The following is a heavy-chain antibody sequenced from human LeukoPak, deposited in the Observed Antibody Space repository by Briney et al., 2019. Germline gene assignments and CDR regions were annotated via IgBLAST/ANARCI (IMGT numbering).Heavy chain of an antibody. V-gene: IGHV3-33*01. J-gene: IGHJ4*02. D-gene: IGHD3-22*01. CDR2: IWYDGSNK. Sequence: PGRSLRLFCAASGVTFSRFCRHWVRQAPGKGLEWVAVIWYDGSNKYYADSVRGLSTISKDNSKNTLYLEMNSLRAEDTAVYYCARDYYYDSSGYWDYYFDYWGQGTLVSVSS. CDR1: GVTFSRFC. CDR3: ARDYYYDSSGYWDYYFDY.